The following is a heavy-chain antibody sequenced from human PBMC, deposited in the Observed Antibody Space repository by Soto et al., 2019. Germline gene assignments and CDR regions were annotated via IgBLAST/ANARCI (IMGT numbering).Heavy chain of an antibody. J-gene: IGHJ4*02. CDR3: ARVRKYYYDSSGHYYSYCIDY. V-gene: IGHV4-59*01. CDR1: GGSISSYY. D-gene: IGHD3-22*01. CDR2: IYYSGST. Sequence: LSLTCTVSGGSISSYYWSWIRQPPGKGLEWIGYIYYSGSTNYNPSLKSRVTISVDTSKNQFSLKLSSVTAADTAVYYCARVRKYYYDSSGHYYSYCIDYWGQGTLVTVSS.